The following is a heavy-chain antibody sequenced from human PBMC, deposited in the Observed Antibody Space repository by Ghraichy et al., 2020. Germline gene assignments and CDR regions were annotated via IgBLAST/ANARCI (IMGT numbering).Heavy chain of an antibody. D-gene: IGHD2-2*01. CDR3: ARDLIVVVPAAMFQENNPALYYGMDV. CDR2: IIPILGIA. CDR1: GGTFSSYA. V-gene: IGHV1-69*04. J-gene: IGHJ6*02. Sequence: SVKVSCKASGGTFSSYAISWVRQAPGQGLGWMGRIIPILGIANYAQKFQGRVTITADKSTSTAYMELSSLRSEDTAVYYCARDLIVVVPAAMFQENNPALYYGMDVWGQGTTVTVSS.